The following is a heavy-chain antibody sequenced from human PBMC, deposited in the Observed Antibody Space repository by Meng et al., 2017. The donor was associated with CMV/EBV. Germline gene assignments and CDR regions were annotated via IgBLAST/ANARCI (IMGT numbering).Heavy chain of an antibody. CDR2: INQDGSEK. D-gene: IGHD5-24*01. J-gene: IGHJ4*02. V-gene: IGHV3-7*01. CDR3: ARWGRWLQFFDY. CDR1: GFTFSSYW. Sequence: GESLKISCAASGFTFSSYWMSWVRQAPGKGLEWVANINQDGSEKYYVDSVKGRFTISRDNAKNSLYLQMNSLRAEDTAVYYCARWGRWLQFFDYWGQGTLVTAPQ.